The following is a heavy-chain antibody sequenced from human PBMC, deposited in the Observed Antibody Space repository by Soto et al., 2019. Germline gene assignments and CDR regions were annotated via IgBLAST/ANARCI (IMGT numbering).Heavy chain of an antibody. CDR3: VKGGLRYFVN. D-gene: IGHD3-9*01. CDR2: ISGSVDTT. Sequence: EVQLLESGGGLVQPGGSLRLSCAASGFTFSNYAMSWVRQAPGKGLEWVSVISGSVDTTSYADSVRGGFTITRDKSKNTLYLQMSSLRAEDTAVDYCVKGGLRYFVNWGQGTLVTVSS. V-gene: IGHV3-23*01. J-gene: IGHJ4*02. CDR1: GFTFSNYA.